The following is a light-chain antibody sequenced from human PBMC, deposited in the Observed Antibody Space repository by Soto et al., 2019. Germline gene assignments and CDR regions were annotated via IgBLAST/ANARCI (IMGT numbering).Light chain of an antibody. V-gene: IGKV3-20*01. CDR1: QSVSSSY. CDR3: QQYGSSPTWT. J-gene: IGKJ1*01. CDR2: GAS. Sequence: EIVLTQSPGTLSFSPGERATLSCRASQSVSSSYLAWYQQKPGQAPRLLIYGASSRATGIPDRFSGSGSGTGFTLTISRLEPEDFAVYYCQQYGSSPTWTFGQGTKVDIK.